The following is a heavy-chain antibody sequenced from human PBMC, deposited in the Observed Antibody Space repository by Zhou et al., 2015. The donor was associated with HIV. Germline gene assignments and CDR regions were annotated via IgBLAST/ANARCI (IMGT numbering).Heavy chain of an antibody. D-gene: IGHD6-25*01. CDR1: GGTFKTYG. CDR2: NIPAFGST. J-gene: IGHJ4*02. V-gene: IGHV1-69*06. CDR3: ARKEGGGGSFDS. Sequence: QVQLVQSGAEVKKPGSSVRVSCKASGGTFKTYGISWVRQAPGQGLEWMGGNIPAFGSTNYAPKYLGRITITADTSTSTYFMELSSLRTDDTAVYYCARKEGGGGSFDSWGQGTRVTVSS.